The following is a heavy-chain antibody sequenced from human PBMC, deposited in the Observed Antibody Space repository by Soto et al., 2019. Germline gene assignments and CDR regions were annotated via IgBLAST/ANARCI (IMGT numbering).Heavy chain of an antibody. CDR2: IYVTGAV. Sequence: PSETLSLPCRVSGAALNSGNYYWSWIRQVPGKGLEWIGHIYVTGAVDYNPSLRDRITISQDTSERQFSLNLRLVTAADTAVYYCARLRIATNNYKWFDPWGQGTLVTLSS. D-gene: IGHD2-21*01. V-gene: IGHV4-31*02. CDR3: ARLRIATNNYKWFDP. CDR1: GAALNSGNYY. J-gene: IGHJ5*02.